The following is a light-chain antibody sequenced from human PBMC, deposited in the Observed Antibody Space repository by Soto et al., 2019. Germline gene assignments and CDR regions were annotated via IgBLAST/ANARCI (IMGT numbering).Light chain of an antibody. J-gene: IGKJ4*01. CDR3: QHFISDPLT. CDR2: DAS. Sequence: TQDQDTRTVSPGERAYISFRASQTVRNNYLAWYQQKPGQAPRLLIYDASSRATGIPDRFSHAGYGIRFTSAVSALELEHSAVYSCQHFISDPLTLGGGTKVDIK. V-gene: IGKV3-20*01. CDR1: QTVRNNY.